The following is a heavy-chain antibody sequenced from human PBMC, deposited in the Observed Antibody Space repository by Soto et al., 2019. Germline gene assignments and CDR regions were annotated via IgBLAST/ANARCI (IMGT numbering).Heavy chain of an antibody. Sequence: GESLKISCKGSGYSFTSYWISWVRQMPGKGLEWMGRIDPSDSYTNYSPSFQGHVTISADKSISTAYLQWSSLKASDTAMYYCARHGGSSWSGAYYYYGMDVWGQGXTVTVSS. CDR3: ARHGGSSWSGAYYYYGMDV. CDR2: IDPSDSYT. J-gene: IGHJ6*02. V-gene: IGHV5-10-1*01. D-gene: IGHD6-13*01. CDR1: GYSFTSYW.